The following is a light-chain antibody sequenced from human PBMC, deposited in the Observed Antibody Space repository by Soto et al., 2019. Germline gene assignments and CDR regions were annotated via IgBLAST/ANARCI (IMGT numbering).Light chain of an antibody. CDR2: TAS. J-gene: IGKJ4*01. CDR1: QTVKGNY. Sequence: EIVLTQSPGTLYLSPGEGATLSCRASQTVKGNYIAWYQHKSGQAPRLLIYTASYRPTGIPDRFSGSGSGTDFTLDISRLEPEDFAVYYCQQYGSSPQLTFGGGTRLE. CDR3: QQYGSSPQLT. V-gene: IGKV3-20*01.